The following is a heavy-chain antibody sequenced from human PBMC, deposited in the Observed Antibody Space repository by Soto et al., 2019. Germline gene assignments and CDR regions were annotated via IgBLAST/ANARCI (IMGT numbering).Heavy chain of an antibody. CDR2: INHSGST. Sequence: QVQLQQWGAGLLKPSETLSLTCAVYGGSFSGYYWSWIRQPPGKGLEWIGEINHSGSTNYNPSLKIRVAISVDTCKNQFSLKLSSVTAADTAVYYCARGRGLWFGELLYGPKNWFDPWGQGTLVTVSS. D-gene: IGHD3-10*01. V-gene: IGHV4-34*01. CDR3: ARGRGLWFGELLYGPKNWFDP. CDR1: GGSFSGYY. J-gene: IGHJ5*02.